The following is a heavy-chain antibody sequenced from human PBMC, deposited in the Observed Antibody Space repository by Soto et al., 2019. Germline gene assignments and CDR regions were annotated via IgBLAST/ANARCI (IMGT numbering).Heavy chain of an antibody. CDR1: GGSISSSYW. V-gene: IGHV4-4*02. CDR2: IYHSGST. J-gene: IGHJ4*02. Sequence: QVQLQESGPGLVKPSGTLSLSCAVSGGSISSSYWWTWVRQPPGKGLEWIGEIYHSGSTNYNPSLKSRVTISVDTSRKQFSLHLSSVTAADTAVYYCASSGGGEDYWGQGILVTVSS. D-gene: IGHD3-16*01. CDR3: ASSGGGEDY.